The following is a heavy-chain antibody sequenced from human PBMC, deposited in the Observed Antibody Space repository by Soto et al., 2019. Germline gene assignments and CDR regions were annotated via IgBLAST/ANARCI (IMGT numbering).Heavy chain of an antibody. J-gene: IGHJ6*02. CDR3: ASGKYYYDSSGHGYYYYYGMDV. V-gene: IGHV4-59*01. CDR1: GGSISSYY. D-gene: IGHD3-22*01. Sequence: SETLSLTCTVSGGSISSYYWSWIRQPPGKGLEWIGYIYYSGSTNYNPSLKSRVTISVDTSKNQFSLKLSSVTAADTAVYYCASGKYYYDSSGHGYYYYYGMDVWGQGTTVP. CDR2: IYYSGST.